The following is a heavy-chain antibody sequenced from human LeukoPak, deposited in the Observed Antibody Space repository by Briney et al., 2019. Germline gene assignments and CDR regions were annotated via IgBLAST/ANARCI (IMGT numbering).Heavy chain of an antibody. J-gene: IGHJ3*01. D-gene: IGHD3-10*01. CDR3: AKKGSLGHAFDV. Sequence: GESLKIPCKGSGYTFTNYWIGWVRQMPGKGLEWIGIIYPGDSDTKYSPSFQGQVTISVDKSPTTVYLQGSSLTAPDTAMYYWAKKGSLGHAFDVGGQRTMITVPS. CDR1: GYTFTNYW. V-gene: IGHV5-51*01. CDR2: IYPGDSDT.